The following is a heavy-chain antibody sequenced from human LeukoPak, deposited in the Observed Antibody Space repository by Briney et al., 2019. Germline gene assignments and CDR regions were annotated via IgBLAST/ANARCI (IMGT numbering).Heavy chain of an antibody. D-gene: IGHD1-26*01. J-gene: IGHJ4*02. Sequence: PSETLSLTCTISGDSITLYYWYWIRQAPGKGLEWIGYIYHSGITTYSPSLKSRVTMSVDTSKNQFSLKLTSVTAADTAVYYCARYTSNVVGKRHYFDYWGQGTLVTVSS. CDR3: ARYTSNVVGKRHYFDY. V-gene: IGHV4-59*01. CDR1: GDSITLYY. CDR2: IYHSGIT.